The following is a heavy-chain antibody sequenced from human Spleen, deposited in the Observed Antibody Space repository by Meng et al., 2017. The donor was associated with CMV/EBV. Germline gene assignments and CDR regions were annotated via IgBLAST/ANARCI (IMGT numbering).Heavy chain of an antibody. CDR3: ARVKGTTGPAYYFDF. CDR2: IYHSGTT. J-gene: IGHJ4*02. Sequence: GSLRLSCTVSGFSIRAGYYWAWIRQPPGMGLDWIASIYHSGTTYYNPSLKSRATISVDTSNSQFSLRLSSMSAADTAVYYCARVKGTTGPAYYFDFWGQGMLVTVSS. CDR1: GFSIRAGYY. V-gene: IGHV4-38-2*02. D-gene: IGHD2-8*02.